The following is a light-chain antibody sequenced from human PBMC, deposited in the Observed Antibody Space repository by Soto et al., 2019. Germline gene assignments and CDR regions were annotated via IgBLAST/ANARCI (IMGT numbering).Light chain of an antibody. CDR2: DVN. V-gene: IGLV2-8*01. CDR3: SSYAGTNNLL. Sequence: QSALTQPPSASGSPGQSVTISCTGASNDVGGYNYVSWYQQYPGKAPKLIIYDVNKRPSGVPNRFSGSKSGNTASLTVSGLQAEDEADYYCSSYAGTNNLLFGGGTKLTVL. J-gene: IGLJ2*01. CDR1: SNDVGGYNY.